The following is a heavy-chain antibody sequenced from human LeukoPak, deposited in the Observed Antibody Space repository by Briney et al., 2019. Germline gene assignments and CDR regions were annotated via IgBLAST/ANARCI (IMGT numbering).Heavy chain of an antibody. D-gene: IGHD3-10*01. CDR2: IYTSGST. Sequence: SETLSLTCTVSGGSISSGSYYWSWIRQPAGKGLEWIGRIYTSGSTNYNPSLKSRVTISVDTSKNQFSLKLSSVTAADTAVYYCARSNGDRATYTQPNWFDPWGQGTLVTVSS. CDR3: ARSNGDRATYTQPNWFDP. V-gene: IGHV4-61*02. CDR1: GGSISSGSYY. J-gene: IGHJ5*02.